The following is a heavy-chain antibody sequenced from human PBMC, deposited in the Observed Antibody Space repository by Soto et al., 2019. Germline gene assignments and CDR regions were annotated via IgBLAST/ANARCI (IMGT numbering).Heavy chain of an antibody. CDR2: IYYSGST. CDR3: ARSRAYYYDSSGYPDAFDI. CDR1: GGSISSGGYY. V-gene: IGHV4-31*03. Sequence: PSETLSLTCTVSGGSISSGGYYWSWIRQHPEKGLEWIGYIYYSGSTYYNPSLKSRVTISVDTSKNQFSLKLSSVTAADTAVYYCARSRAYYYDSSGYPDAFDIWGQGTMVTVSS. D-gene: IGHD3-22*01. J-gene: IGHJ3*02.